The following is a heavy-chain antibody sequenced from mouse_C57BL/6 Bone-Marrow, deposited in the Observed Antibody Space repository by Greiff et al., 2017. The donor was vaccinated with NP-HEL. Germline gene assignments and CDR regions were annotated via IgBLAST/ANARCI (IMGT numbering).Heavy chain of an antibody. J-gene: IGHJ3*01. CDR3: ARNGFDYEFAY. V-gene: IGHV1-50*01. Sequence: QVQLQQPGAELVKPGASVKLSCKASGYTFTSYWMHWVKQRPGQGLEWIGEIDPSDSYTNYNQKLKGKDTMTVDTSSSTAYMQLSSLTSEDSAVYYCARNGFDYEFAYWGQGTLVTVSA. CDR2: IDPSDSYT. CDR1: GYTFTSYW. D-gene: IGHD2-4*01.